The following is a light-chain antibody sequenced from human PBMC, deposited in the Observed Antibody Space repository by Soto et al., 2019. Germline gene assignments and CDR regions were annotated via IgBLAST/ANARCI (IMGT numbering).Light chain of an antibody. CDR3: QSYDSSLSGYV. V-gene: IGLV1-40*01. J-gene: IGLJ1*01. CDR1: SSNIGAGYD. CDR2: GNS. Sequence: QSVLTQPPSVSGAPGQRVTISCTGSSSNIGAGYDVHWYQQLPGTAPKLLIYGNSNRPSGVPDRFSGSKSGTSASLAITGLQDEDESDYYCQSYDSSLSGYVFGTGTKRTVL.